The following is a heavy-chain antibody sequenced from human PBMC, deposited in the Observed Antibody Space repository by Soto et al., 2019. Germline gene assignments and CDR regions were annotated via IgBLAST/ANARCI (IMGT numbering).Heavy chain of an antibody. Sequence: PGGSLRLSCAASGFIFSNYGMHWVRQAPGKGLGWLAVIWYDGNNKYYADSVKGRFTISRDNSNNTLYMQMTSLRADDTAVYYCARGLHSLFDYWGQGTLVTVSS. J-gene: IGHJ4*02. CDR2: IWYDGNNK. D-gene: IGHD2-21*01. CDR3: ARGLHSLFDY. CDR1: GFIFSNYG. V-gene: IGHV3-33*01.